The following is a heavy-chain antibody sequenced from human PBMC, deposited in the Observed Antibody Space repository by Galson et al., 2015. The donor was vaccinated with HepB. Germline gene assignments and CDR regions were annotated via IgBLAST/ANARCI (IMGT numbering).Heavy chain of an antibody. V-gene: IGHV1-3*01. J-gene: IGHJ4*02. CDR2: INAGNGNT. D-gene: IGHD6-19*01. CDR3: ARMAGGYSSGWYFDY. Sequence: SVKVSCKASGYTFTSYAMHWVRQAPGQRLEWMGWINAGNGNTKYSQKFQGRVTITRDTSASTAYMELSSLRSEDTAVYYCARMAGGYSSGWYFDYRGQGTLVTVSS. CDR1: GYTFTSYA.